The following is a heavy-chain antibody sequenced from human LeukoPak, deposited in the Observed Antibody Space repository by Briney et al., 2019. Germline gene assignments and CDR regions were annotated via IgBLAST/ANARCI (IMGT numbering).Heavy chain of an antibody. V-gene: IGHV3-23*01. D-gene: IGHD3-10*01. CDR3: ARHDSYIPY. J-gene: IGHJ4*02. Sequence: GGSLRLSCAASGFTFTNYAMSWVRQAPGKGLEWVSGISDVEKIPYYSDSVKGRFTISRDNSKKTVYLQMNNLRAGDTAVYFCARHDSYIPYWGQGIPVTVSS. CDR2: ISDVEKIP. CDR1: GFTFTNYA.